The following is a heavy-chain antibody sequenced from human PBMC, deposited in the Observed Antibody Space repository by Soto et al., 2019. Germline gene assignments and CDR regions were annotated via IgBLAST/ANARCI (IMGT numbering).Heavy chain of an antibody. CDR1: GFTFSSYA. D-gene: IGHD2-2*01. Sequence: GGSLRLSCAASGFTFSSYAMSWVRQAPGKGLEWVSAISGSGGSTYYADSVKGRFTISRDNSKNTLYLQMNSLRAEDTAVYYCAKDLQMHGGEDCSSTSCYGGIAAAGTCKNWGQGTLVTVSS. V-gene: IGHV3-23*01. CDR3: AKDLQMHGGEDCSSTSCYGGIAAAGTCKN. J-gene: IGHJ4*02. CDR2: ISGSGGST.